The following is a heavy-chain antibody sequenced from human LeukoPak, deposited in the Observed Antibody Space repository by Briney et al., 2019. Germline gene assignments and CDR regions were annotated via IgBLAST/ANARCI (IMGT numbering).Heavy chain of an antibody. CDR3: AHTHLYTAMIYGSFDY. CDR1: GFSLSTSGVG. D-gene: IGHD5-18*01. J-gene: IGHJ4*02. V-gene: IGHV2-5*02. CDR2: IYWDDDK. Sequence: SGPTLVNPTQTLTLACTFSGFSLSTSGVGVGWIRQPPGKALEWLALIYWDDDKHYSPSLKSRLTITKDTSKNQVVLTVTNMDPVDTATYYCAHTHLYTAMIYGSFDYWGQGTLVTVSS.